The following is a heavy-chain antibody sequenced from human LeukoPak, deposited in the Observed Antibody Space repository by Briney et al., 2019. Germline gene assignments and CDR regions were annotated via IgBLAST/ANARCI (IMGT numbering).Heavy chain of an antibody. D-gene: IGHD3-3*01. CDR3: ARDGSFWRGYPYCFDY. CDR2: IWYDGSNK. CDR1: GFTFSSYG. J-gene: IGHJ4*02. V-gene: IGHV3-33*01. Sequence: GGSLRLSCAASGFTFSSYGMHWVRQAPGKGLEWVAIIWYDGSNKYYADSVKGRFTISRDNSKNTLYLQVNSLRAEDTAVYYCARDGSFWRGYPYCFDYWGQGTLVTVSS.